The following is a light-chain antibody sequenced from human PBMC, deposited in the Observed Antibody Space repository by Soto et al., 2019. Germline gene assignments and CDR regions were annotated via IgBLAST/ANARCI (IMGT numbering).Light chain of an antibody. J-gene: IGKJ5*01. CDR3: QQADTFPIT. Sequence: DIQMTQSPSSVSASVGDRVTISCQASQGISRSLAWYQQKPGKAPKLLIYAASSLQSGGPSRFSGSGFGTDFTLTISSLQPEDSAIYYCQQADTFPITFGQGTRLEIK. CDR1: QGISRS. CDR2: AAS. V-gene: IGKV1D-12*01.